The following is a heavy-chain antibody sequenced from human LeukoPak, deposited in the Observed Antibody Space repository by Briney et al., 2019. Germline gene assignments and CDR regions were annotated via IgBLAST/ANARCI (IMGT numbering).Heavy chain of an antibody. CDR2: INYDGTTT. D-gene: IGHD5-12*01. CDR1: GFTVSSNY. J-gene: IGHJ4*02. V-gene: IGHV3-74*01. CDR3: GRGRPRGYSGYVIDY. Sequence: GGFLRLSCAASGFTVSSNYMSWVRQAPGKGLVWISRINYDGTTTSYADSVKGRFTISRDNAKNTLYLQMNSLRAGDTAAFYCGRGRPRGYSGYVIDYWGQGTPITVSS.